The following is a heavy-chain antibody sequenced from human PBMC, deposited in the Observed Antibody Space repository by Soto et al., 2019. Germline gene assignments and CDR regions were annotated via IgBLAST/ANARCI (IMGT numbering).Heavy chain of an antibody. CDR2: IIPIFGTA. Sequence: GASVKVSCKASGGTFSSYAISWVRQAPGQGLEWMGGIIPIFGTANYAQKFQGRVTITADKSTSTAYMELSSLRSEDTAVYYCARGNKLRYFDWPLGYWGQGTLVTVSS. CDR1: GGTFSSYA. V-gene: IGHV1-69*06. J-gene: IGHJ4*02. CDR3: ARGNKLRYFDWPLGY. D-gene: IGHD3-9*01.